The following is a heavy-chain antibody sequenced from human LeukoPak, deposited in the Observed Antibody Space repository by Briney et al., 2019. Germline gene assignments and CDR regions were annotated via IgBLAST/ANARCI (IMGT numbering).Heavy chain of an antibody. CDR2: IYYSGST. J-gene: IGHJ2*01. CDR3: AGTPYYASRGSLGYFDL. D-gene: IGHD3-22*01. Sequence: KPSETLSLTCTVSGGSVSSGSYYWSWIRQPPGKGLEWIGYIYYSGSTNYNPSLKSRVTISVDTSKNQFSLKLSSVTAADTAVYYCAGTPYYASRGSLGYFDLWGRGTLVTVSS. V-gene: IGHV4-61*01. CDR1: GGSVSSGSYY.